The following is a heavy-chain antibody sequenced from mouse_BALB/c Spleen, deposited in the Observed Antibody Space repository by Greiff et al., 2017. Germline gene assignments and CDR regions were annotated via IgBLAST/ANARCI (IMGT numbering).Heavy chain of an antibody. CDR3: ARDNFIGGFAY. J-gene: IGHJ3*01. CDR2: ISYSGST. Sequence: EVKVEESGPGLVKPSQSLSLTCTVTGYSITSDYAWNWIRQIPGNKLEWMGYISYSGSTSYNPSLKSRISITRDTSKNQFFLQLNSVTTEDTATYYCARDNFIGGFAYWGQGTLVTVSA. CDR1: GYSITSDYA. D-gene: IGHD1-1*01. V-gene: IGHV3-2*02.